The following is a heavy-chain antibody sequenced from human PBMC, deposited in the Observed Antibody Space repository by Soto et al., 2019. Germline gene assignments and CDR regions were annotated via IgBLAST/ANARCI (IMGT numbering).Heavy chain of an antibody. D-gene: IGHD3-10*01. CDR3: AKDLSPVGFGGQVSGY. Sequence: EVQLLESGGGLVQPGGSMRLSCAASGFTFSSYAMSWVRQAPGKGLEWVSAISGSGGSTYYADSVKGRFTISRDNSNNTLYLQMNSLRAEDTAVYYCAKDLSPVGFGGQVSGYWGQGTLVTVSS. CDR2: ISGSGGST. CDR1: GFTFSSYA. J-gene: IGHJ4*02. V-gene: IGHV3-23*01.